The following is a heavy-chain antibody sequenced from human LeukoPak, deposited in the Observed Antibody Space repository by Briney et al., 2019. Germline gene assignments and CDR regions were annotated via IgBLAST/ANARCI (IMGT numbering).Heavy chain of an antibody. V-gene: IGHV3-74*01. CDR1: GFSFSGHW. CDR2: ISPTGSTT. Sequence: GGSLRLSCTASGFSFSGHWMHWARQLPGKGLVWVSRISPTGSTTSYADSVKGRFTVSRDNAKNTLCLQVNNLRAEDTAVYYCARGPNSNWSGLDFWGQGTLLTVSS. D-gene: IGHD6-6*01. J-gene: IGHJ4*02. CDR3: ARGPNSNWSGLDF.